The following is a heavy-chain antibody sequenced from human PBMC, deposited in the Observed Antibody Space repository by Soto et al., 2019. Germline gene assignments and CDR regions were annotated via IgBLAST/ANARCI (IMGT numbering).Heavy chain of an antibody. V-gene: IGHV3-49*04. CDR1: GFTFGYYA. D-gene: IGHD3-16*01. Sequence: GGALRRSCTTSGFTFGYYALSWVRQAPGKGLEWVGFIRRNAYGGTTDYAASVKGRFTISRDDSKSIAYLQMNSLRTEDTALYYCTRASSLDFDFWGQGTLVTVSS. CDR3: TRASSLDFDF. CDR2: IRRNAYGGTT. J-gene: IGHJ4*02.